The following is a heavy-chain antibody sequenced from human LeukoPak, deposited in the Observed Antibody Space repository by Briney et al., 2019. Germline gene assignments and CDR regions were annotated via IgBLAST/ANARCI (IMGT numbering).Heavy chain of an antibody. Sequence: PSETLSLTCTVSGGSISSYYWSWIRQPPGKGLEWIGYIYYSGSTNYNPSLKSRVTISVDTSKNQFSLKLSSVTAADTAVYYCARGETHYYYDSSGYYSSWGQGTLVTVSS. CDR3: ARGETHYYYDSSGYYSS. CDR2: IYYSGST. V-gene: IGHV4-59*08. J-gene: IGHJ5*02. CDR1: GGSISSYY. D-gene: IGHD3-22*01.